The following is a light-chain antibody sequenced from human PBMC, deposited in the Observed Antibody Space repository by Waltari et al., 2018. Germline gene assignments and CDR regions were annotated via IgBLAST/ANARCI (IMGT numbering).Light chain of an antibody. CDR2: KVS. CDR1: QSLVYSDGNSS. V-gene: IGKV2D-30*01. Sequence: EDVMSQSPLSLSVTLEQPAPLSCRSRQSLVYSDGNSSLNWFQQRPGQSPRRLFYKVSNSDAVLANRCSGRWAGAYFTPKINSVAADDVGVYYHMQGSHWPPTFGQGTRLEIK. J-gene: IGKJ5*01. CDR3: MQGSHWPPT.